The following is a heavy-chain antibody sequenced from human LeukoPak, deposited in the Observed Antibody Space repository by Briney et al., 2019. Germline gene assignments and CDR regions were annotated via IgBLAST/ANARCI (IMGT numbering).Heavy chain of an antibody. J-gene: IGHJ3*02. CDR2: ISAYNGNT. CDR1: GYTFTSYG. Sequence: ASVRVSCKASGYTFTSYGISRVRQAPGQGLEWMGWISAYNGNTNYAQKLQGRVTMTTDTSTSTAYMELRSLRSDDTAVYYCARSLVVVTAINAFDIWGQGTMVTVSS. D-gene: IGHD2-21*02. CDR3: ARSLVVVTAINAFDI. V-gene: IGHV1-18*01.